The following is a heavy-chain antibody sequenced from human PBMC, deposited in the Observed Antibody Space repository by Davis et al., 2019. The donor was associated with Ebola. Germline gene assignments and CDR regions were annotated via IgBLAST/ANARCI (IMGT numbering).Heavy chain of an antibody. J-gene: IGHJ4*02. CDR3: ARRDSYYDSSGYYPFDY. CDR2: INHSGST. Sequence: SETLSLTCAVYGGSFSGYYWSWIRQPPGKGLEWIGEINHSGSTYYNPSLKSRVTISVDTSKNQFSLKLSSVTAADTAVYYCARRDSYYDSSGYYPFDYWGQGTLVTVSS. V-gene: IGHV4-34*01. D-gene: IGHD3-22*01. CDR1: GGSFSGYY.